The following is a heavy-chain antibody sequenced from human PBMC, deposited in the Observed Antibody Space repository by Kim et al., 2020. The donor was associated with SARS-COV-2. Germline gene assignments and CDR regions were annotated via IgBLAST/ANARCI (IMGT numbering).Heavy chain of an antibody. V-gene: IGHV4-59*01. CDR3: ACDEKLSQYSSVWYHYDYGMDG. Sequence: SETLSLTCTVSGGSISSYYWSWIRQPPGTGLEWNGYIYYSGSTNSNHSLKSRVTISVDTSTNQFSLKLSPVTAAATAAYYCACDEKLSQYSSVWYHYDYGMDGWRRGPTVTVS. CDR1: GGSISSYY. J-gene: IGHJ6*02. CDR2: IYYSGST. D-gene: IGHD6-19*01.